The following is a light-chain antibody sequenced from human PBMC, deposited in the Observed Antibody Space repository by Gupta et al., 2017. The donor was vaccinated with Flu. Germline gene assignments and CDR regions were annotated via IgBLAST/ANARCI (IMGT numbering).Light chain of an antibody. J-gene: IGLJ2*01. V-gene: IGLV6-57*01. CDR1: SGSIAINY. CDR3: QSFDSVNVV. Sequence: FMLTQPHSVSASPGKPVTISCTRSSGSIAINYVQWYQQRPGSSPTSVIYEDNQRPPGVPDRFSGSIDSSSNSASLTISGLKTEDEADYYCQSFDSVNVVFGGGTKLTVL. CDR2: EDN.